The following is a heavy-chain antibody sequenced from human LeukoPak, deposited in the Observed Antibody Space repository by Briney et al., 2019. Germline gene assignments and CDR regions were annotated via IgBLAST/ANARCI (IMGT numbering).Heavy chain of an antibody. CDR1: GFTFSWYW. V-gene: IGHV3-7*01. CDR2: IKEDGSDK. CDR3: ARDYNKYFDY. J-gene: IGHJ4*02. D-gene: IGHD1-14*01. Sequence: GGSLRLSCAASGFTFSWYWMSWVRQAPGKGLEWVAYIKEDGSDKYYMDSAKGRFTISKDNAKNSLYLEMNSLRAEDTAVYYCARDYNKYFDYWGQGTLVTVSS.